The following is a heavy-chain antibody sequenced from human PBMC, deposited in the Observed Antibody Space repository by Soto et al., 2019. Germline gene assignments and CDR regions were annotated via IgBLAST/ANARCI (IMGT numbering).Heavy chain of an antibody. CDR3: ARLSSSGWPIEY. V-gene: IGHV4-31*03. CDR2: TYYSGNT. D-gene: IGHD6-19*01. J-gene: IGHJ4*02. Sequence: QVQLQESGPGLIEPSQTLTLTCTVSGGSISSGGYYWNWIRQHPGKGLEWIGYTYYSGNTYYNPSLNSRVTISAETSKSQFSLKLSSVTAADTAVYYCARLSSSGWPIEYWGQGTLVTVSS. CDR1: GGSISSGGYY.